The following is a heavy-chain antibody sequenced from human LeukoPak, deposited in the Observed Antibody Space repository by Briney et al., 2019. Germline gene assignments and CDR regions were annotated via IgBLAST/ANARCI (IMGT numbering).Heavy chain of an antibody. J-gene: IGHJ4*02. CDR3: ARHRVYGYYFDY. CDR1: GFTFSNAW. D-gene: IGHD3-10*01. Sequence: PGGSLRLSCAASGFTFSNAWMSWVRQSPGKGLVWVSRINTDGSSTSYADSVKGRFAISRDNAKNTLYLQMSSLGAEDTAVYYCARHRVYGYYFDYWGQGTLVTVSS. V-gene: IGHV3-74*01. CDR2: INTDGSST.